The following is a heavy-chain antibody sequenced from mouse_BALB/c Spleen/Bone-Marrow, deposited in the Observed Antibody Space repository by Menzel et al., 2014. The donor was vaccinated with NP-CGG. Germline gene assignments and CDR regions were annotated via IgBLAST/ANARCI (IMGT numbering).Heavy chain of an antibody. Sequence: DLVKPGASVKLSCKASGYTFTNFWINWIKQRPGQGLEWIGRIAPGSGTTYYNEMFKGKATLTVDTSSSTAYIQLSSQSSEDSAVYFCARYDYAIDYWGQGTSVTVSS. CDR3: ARYDYAIDY. CDR2: IAPGSGTT. CDR1: GYTFTNFW. D-gene: IGHD2-3*01. J-gene: IGHJ4*01. V-gene: IGHV1S41*01.